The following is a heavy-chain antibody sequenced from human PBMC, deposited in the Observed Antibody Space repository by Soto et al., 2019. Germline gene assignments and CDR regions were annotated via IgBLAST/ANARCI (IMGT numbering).Heavy chain of an antibody. D-gene: IGHD1-26*01. Sequence: PGGSLRLSCAASGFTFCSYALSWVRQASGKGLEWVSAISGSGGSTYYADSVKGRFTIPRDKSTNTLSMQMNRLRAADTALDYCVRNQTDVEPSAWGQGILVTVS. CDR3: VRNQTDVEPSA. J-gene: IGHJ5*02. CDR1: GFTFCSYA. CDR2: ISGSGGST. V-gene: IGHV3-23*01.